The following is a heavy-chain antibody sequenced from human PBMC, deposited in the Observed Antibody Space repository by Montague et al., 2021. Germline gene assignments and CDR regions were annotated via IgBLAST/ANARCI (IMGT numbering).Heavy chain of an antibody. J-gene: IGHJ4*02. Sequence: SETLSLTCIVSSGSISSFSWAWIRQAPGKALEWVGHLYDSGDTYYNPSLHSRLTFSLDTSRNQFFLRLTSVTAADTAVYYCARRGRAMSLYSFDYWGQGTLVTVSS. V-gene: IGHV4-59*03. CDR2: LYDSGDT. D-gene: IGHD2-15*01. CDR1: SGSISSFS. CDR3: ARRGRAMSLYSFDY.